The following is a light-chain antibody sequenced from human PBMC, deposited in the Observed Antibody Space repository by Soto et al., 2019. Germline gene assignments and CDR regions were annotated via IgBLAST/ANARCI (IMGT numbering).Light chain of an antibody. J-gene: IGKJ5*01. V-gene: IGKV3-20*01. CDR1: QSISRN. Sequence: DIVLTQSPATLSLSPGERATLSCRASQSISRNLAWYQQKPGQAPRLLIYGASSRATVTPSRFSGSGSGTDFTLTISRLEPEDFAVYYCQQYSSSPITFGQGTRLEIK. CDR2: GAS. CDR3: QQYSSSPIT.